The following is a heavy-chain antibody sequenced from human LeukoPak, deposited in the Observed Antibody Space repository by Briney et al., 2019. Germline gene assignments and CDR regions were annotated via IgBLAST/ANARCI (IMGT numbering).Heavy chain of an antibody. CDR3: ARGYGGSGSYYYYGMDI. Sequence: SETLSLTCTVSGYSISSGFYWGWMRQSPGKGLEGIATIYHSGGTYYNPSLKSRVTMLIDTSKNQFSLKLSSVTAADTAVYYCARGYGGSGSYYYYGMDIWGQGTMVTVSS. D-gene: IGHD3-10*01. CDR2: IYHSGGT. CDR1: GYSISSGFY. J-gene: IGHJ6*02. V-gene: IGHV4-38-2*02.